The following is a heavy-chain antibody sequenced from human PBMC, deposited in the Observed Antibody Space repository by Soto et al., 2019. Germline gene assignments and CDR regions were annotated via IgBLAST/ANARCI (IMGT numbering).Heavy chain of an antibody. Sequence: SETLSLTCAVYGGSFSGYYCSWIRQPPGKGLEWIGEINHSGSTNYNPSLKSRVTISVDTSKNQFSLKLSSVTAADTAVYYCARGLRAPGDFDYWGQGTLVTVSS. J-gene: IGHJ4*02. CDR2: INHSGST. CDR1: GGSFSGYY. D-gene: IGHD7-27*01. CDR3: ARGLRAPGDFDY. V-gene: IGHV4-34*01.